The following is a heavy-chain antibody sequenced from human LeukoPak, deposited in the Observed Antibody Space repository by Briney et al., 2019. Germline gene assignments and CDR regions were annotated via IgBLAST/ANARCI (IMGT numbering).Heavy chain of an antibody. CDR3: AELGITMIGGV. CDR2: ISYNGRSI. D-gene: IGHD3-10*02. CDR1: GFIFSTYE. J-gene: IGHJ6*04. Sequence: GGSLRLSCAASGFIFSTYEMNWVRQAPGKGLEWLSYISYNGRSIYYADSVKGRFTISRDNAKNSLYLQMNSLRAEDTAVYYCAELGITMIGGVWGKGTTVTISS. V-gene: IGHV3-48*03.